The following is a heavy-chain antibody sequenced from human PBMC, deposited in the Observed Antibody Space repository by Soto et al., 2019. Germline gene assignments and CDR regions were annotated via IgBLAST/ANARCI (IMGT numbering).Heavy chain of an antibody. V-gene: IGHV3-30*18. CDR2: MSYDGSNK. D-gene: IGHD5-12*01. CDR3: AKDKSADSGYGYYYYYGMGV. Sequence: QVQLVESGGGVVQPGRSLRLPCAASGFTFSSYGMHWVRQAPGKGLEWVAVMSYDGSNKYYADSVKGRFTISRDNSKNTLYLQMNSLRAEDTAVYYCAKDKSADSGYGYYYYYGMGVWGQGTTVTVSS. J-gene: IGHJ6*02. CDR1: GFTFSSYG.